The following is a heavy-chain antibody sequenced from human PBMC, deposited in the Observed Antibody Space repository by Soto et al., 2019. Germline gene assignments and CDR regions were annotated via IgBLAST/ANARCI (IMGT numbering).Heavy chain of an antibody. J-gene: IGHJ5*02. D-gene: IGHD3-10*01. V-gene: IGHV4-4*02. CDR3: ARLYMVRGVMDWFDP. CDR1: DGSISSSNW. CDR2: IYHSGST. Sequence: TSETLSLTCAVSDGSISSSNWWSWVRQPPGKGLEWIGEIYHSGSTNYNPSLKSRVTISVDKSKNQFSLKLSSVTAADTAVYYCARLYMVRGVMDWFDPWGQGTLVTVSS.